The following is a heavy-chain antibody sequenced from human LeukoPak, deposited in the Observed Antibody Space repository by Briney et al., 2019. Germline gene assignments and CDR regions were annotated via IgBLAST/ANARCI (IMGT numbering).Heavy chain of an antibody. D-gene: IGHD3-10*01. CDR1: GFTVGTKY. Sequence: AGGSLRVSCAASGFTVGTKYMNWVRQAPGKGLEWVSILYSGGDTYYADSVKGRFTISRDNSRNTLSLQMNSLRVDDTAVYYCARVGDHYHWYFDLWGRGTLVTVSS. CDR3: ARVGDHYHWYFDL. CDR2: LYSGGDT. J-gene: IGHJ2*01. V-gene: IGHV3-53*01.